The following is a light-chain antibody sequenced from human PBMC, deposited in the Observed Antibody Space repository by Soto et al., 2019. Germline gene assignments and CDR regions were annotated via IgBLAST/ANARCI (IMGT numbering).Light chain of an antibody. J-gene: IGLJ2*01. V-gene: IGLV2-14*01. CDR1: SGDVGAYNY. CDR2: DVS. Sequence: QSVLTQPASVSGSPGQSITISCSGSSGDVGAYNYVTWFQQYPGHVPTLIIYDVSKRPSGVSDRFSGSKSGNTASLTISGLLTEDEADYYCGSYTTINTMIFGGGTKLTVL. CDR3: GSYTTINTMI.